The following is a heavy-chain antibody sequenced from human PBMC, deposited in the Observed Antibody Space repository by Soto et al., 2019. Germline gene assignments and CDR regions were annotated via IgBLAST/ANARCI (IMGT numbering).Heavy chain of an antibody. V-gene: IGHV3-23*01. CDR3: AKDTSTGGYGYFDY. J-gene: IGHJ4*02. CDR1: GITFSSYA. D-gene: IGHD5-12*01. Sequence: GGSLRLSCAASGITFSSYAMSWVRQAPGKGLEWVSFISGSGDNTYYADSVKGRFTISRDNSKNTLFLQMGSLRAEDTALYYCAKDTSTGGYGYFDYWGQGTLVTVSS. CDR2: ISGSGDNT.